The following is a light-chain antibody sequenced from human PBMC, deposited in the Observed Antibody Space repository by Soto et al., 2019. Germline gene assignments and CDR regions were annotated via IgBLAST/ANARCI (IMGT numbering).Light chain of an antibody. CDR3: CSYAGSSTYV. J-gene: IGLJ1*01. CDR1: SSDVGNYNL. Sequence: QSVLTQPASVSGSTGQSITISCTGTSSDVGNYNLVSWYQQHPGKAPRLMIYEGSKRPSGVSNRFSGSKSGNTASLTISILQAEDEADYYCCSYAGSSTYVFGTGTKVTVL. V-gene: IGLV2-23*01. CDR2: EGS.